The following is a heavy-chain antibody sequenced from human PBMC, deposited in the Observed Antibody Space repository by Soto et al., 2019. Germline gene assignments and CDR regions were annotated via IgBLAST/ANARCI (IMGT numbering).Heavy chain of an antibody. CDR1: GYSFTSYW. J-gene: IGHJ4*02. CDR2: IDPSDSYT. V-gene: IGHV5-10-1*01. Sequence: GESLKISCKGSGYSFTSYWISWVRQMPGKGLEWMGRIDPSDSYTNYSPSFQGHVTISADKSISTAYLKWSSLKASDTAMYYCAREYSYDSSGYYPPRDYWGQGTLVTVSS. D-gene: IGHD3-22*01. CDR3: AREYSYDSSGYYPPRDY.